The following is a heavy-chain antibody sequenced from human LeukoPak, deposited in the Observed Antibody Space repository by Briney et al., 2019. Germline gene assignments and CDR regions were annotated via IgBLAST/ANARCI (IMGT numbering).Heavy chain of an antibody. Sequence: SETLSLTRTVSGGPIRSNYWSWIRQPAGKGLEWIGRIYATDLTNYNPSLMGRVTMSVDLSKNGLSLSLTSVTAADTAMYYCVRGYGSGTSPFDYWGQGALVIVSS. J-gene: IGHJ4*02. CDR2: IYATDLT. V-gene: IGHV4-4*07. D-gene: IGHD3-10*01. CDR1: GGPIRSNY. CDR3: VRGYGSGTSPFDY.